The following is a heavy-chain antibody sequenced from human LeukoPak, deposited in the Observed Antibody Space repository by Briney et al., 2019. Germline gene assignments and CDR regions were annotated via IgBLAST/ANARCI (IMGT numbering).Heavy chain of an antibody. Sequence: SETLSLTCAVYGGSFSGYYWSWIRQPPGKGLEWIGEINHSGSTNYNPSLKSRVTISVDTSKNQSSLKLSSVTAADTAVYYCARTSPGITMVRGVISPIDYWGQGTLVTVSS. J-gene: IGHJ4*02. CDR1: GGSFSGYY. CDR3: ARTSPGITMVRGVISPIDY. CDR2: INHSGST. D-gene: IGHD3-10*01. V-gene: IGHV4-34*01.